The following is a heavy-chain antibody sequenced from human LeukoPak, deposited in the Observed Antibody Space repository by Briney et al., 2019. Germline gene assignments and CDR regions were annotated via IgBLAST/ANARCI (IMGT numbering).Heavy chain of an antibody. J-gene: IGHJ4*02. V-gene: IGHV3-23*01. Sequence: GGSLRLSCAASGXTFSSYAMSWVRQAPGKGLEWVSAVSGSGGSTYYADSVKGRFTISRDNSKNTLYLQMNSLRAEDTAVYYCAKAPRYCSGGSCYSHLYYFDYWGQGTLVTVSS. CDR1: GXTFSSYA. CDR3: AKAPRYCSGGSCYSHLYYFDY. D-gene: IGHD2-15*01. CDR2: VSGSGGST.